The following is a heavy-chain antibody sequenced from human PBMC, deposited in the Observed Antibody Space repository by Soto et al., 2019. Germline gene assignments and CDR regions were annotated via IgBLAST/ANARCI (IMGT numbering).Heavy chain of an antibody. CDR1: AFTFCYYA. CDR2: ISGIRDYI. D-gene: IGHD3-22*01. Sequence: GGSLRLSCAASAFTFCYYALHWVRRTPGKGLEWVSSISGIRDYIRYADSVKGRFTISRDNAKTSLYLQMNSPTAEDTALYYCARGGPSYYYDSSGHRAELDYWGQGILVTVSS. V-gene: IGHV3-21*06. CDR3: ARGGPSYYYDSSGHRAELDY. J-gene: IGHJ4*02.